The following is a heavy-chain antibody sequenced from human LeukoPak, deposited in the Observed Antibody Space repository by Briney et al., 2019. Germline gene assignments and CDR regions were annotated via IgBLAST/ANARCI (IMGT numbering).Heavy chain of an antibody. V-gene: IGHV4-59*01. Sequence: PSETLSLTCTVSGGSISSYYWSWLRQPPGKGLEWLGYIYYSGSTNYNPSLKSRVTISVDTSKNQFSLKLSSVTAADTAVYYCARVNGYYYYYYMDVWGKGTTVTISS. J-gene: IGHJ6*03. CDR1: GGSISSYY. CDR2: IYYSGST. CDR3: ARVNGYYYYYYMDV.